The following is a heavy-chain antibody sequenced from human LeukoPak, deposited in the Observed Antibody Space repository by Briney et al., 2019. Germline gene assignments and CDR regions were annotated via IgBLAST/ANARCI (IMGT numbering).Heavy chain of an antibody. CDR1: GFTFSSYA. J-gene: IGHJ3*02. CDR3: AKAEGYYYDSSERGNAFDI. CDR2: ISYDGSNK. Sequence: QTGGSLRLSCAASGFTFSSYAMHWVRQAPGKGLEWVAVISYDGSNKYYADSVKGRFTISRDNSKNTLYLQMNSLRAEDTAVYYCAKAEGYYYDSSERGNAFDIWGQGTMVTVSS. V-gene: IGHV3-30-3*01. D-gene: IGHD3-22*01.